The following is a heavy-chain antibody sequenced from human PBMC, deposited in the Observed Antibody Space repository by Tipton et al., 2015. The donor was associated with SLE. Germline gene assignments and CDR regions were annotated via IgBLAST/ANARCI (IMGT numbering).Heavy chain of an antibody. J-gene: IGHJ3*02. D-gene: IGHD3-16*02. CDR2: IYHSGST. CDR3: ARGDLYDYIWGSYRLDAFDI. Sequence: TLSLTCAVSGYSISSGYYWGWIRQPPGKGLEGIGSIYHSGSTYYNPSLKSRVTISVDTSKNQFSLKLSSVTAADTAVYYCARGDLYDYIWGSYRLDAFDIWGQGTMVTVSS. V-gene: IGHV4-38-2*01. CDR1: GYSISSGYY.